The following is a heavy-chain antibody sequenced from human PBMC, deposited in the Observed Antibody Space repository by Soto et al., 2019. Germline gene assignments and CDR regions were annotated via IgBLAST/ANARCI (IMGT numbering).Heavy chain of an antibody. Sequence: QVQLVQSGAVVKKPGSSVKVSCKASGGTFSSYAMNWVRQAHGPGLEWVGGIIPMFGTTTYAQKCLGGFTXPXDXSXXXXXXXXXXXTSXXKXVYXXGRAGAGMGATFDYWGQGTLVTVSS. CDR1: GGTFSSYA. V-gene: IGHV1-69*12. D-gene: IGHD1-26*01. CDR3: GRAGAGMGATFDY. CDR2: IIPMFGTT. J-gene: IGHJ4*02.